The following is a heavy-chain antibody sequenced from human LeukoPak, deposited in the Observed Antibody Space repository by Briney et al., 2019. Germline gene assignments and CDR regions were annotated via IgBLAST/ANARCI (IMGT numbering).Heavy chain of an antibody. Sequence: GGSLRLSCAASGFTFSSYSMNWVRQAPGKGLEWVSYISSSSSTIYYADSVKGRFTISRDNVKNSLYLQMNSLRAEDTAVYYCARSGSYYAFDIWGQGTMVTVSS. CDR2: ISSSSSTI. J-gene: IGHJ3*02. CDR3: ARSGSYYAFDI. CDR1: GFTFSSYS. D-gene: IGHD1-26*01. V-gene: IGHV3-48*04.